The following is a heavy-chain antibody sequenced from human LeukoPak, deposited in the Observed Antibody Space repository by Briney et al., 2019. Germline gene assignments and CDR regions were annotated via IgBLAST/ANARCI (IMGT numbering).Heavy chain of an antibody. Sequence: GGSLRLSCAASGFTFSDYYVSWIRQAPGKGLEWVSYISSSGSTIYYADSVKGRFTISRDNAKNSLYLQMNSLRAEDTAVYYCARFSRTDDAFDIWGQGTMVTVSS. J-gene: IGHJ3*02. D-gene: IGHD2/OR15-2a*01. V-gene: IGHV3-11*01. CDR1: GFTFSDYY. CDR3: ARFSRTDDAFDI. CDR2: ISSSGSTI.